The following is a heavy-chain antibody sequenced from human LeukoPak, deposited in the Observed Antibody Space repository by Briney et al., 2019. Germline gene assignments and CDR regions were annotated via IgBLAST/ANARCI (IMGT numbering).Heavy chain of an antibody. Sequence: GASVKVSCKASGYTFSAYYLYWVRQAPGQGFEWMGWTDPKNGATNYAPKFQGRVTMTRDTSISTAYMELSRLRLDDTAIYYCAGDISLFASAGPWFDPWGQGTLVAVSS. J-gene: IGHJ5*02. CDR1: GYTFSAYY. D-gene: IGHD6-13*01. CDR3: AGDISLFASAGPWFDP. CDR2: TDPKNGAT. V-gene: IGHV1-2*02.